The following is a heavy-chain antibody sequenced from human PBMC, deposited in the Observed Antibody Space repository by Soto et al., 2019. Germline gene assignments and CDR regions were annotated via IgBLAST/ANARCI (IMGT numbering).Heavy chain of an antibody. V-gene: IGHV3-48*01. CDR1: GFTFSSYS. CDR2: ISGSGTTI. D-gene: IGHD3-10*01. Sequence: EVQLVESGGGLVQPGGSLRLSCAASGFTFSSYSMNWVRQAPGKGLEWLSFISGSGTTIHYADSVKGRFTISRDNAKNSLYLQMNSLRAEDTAVYYCARDVAVREEYWGQATLVTVSS. CDR3: ARDVAVREEY. J-gene: IGHJ4*02.